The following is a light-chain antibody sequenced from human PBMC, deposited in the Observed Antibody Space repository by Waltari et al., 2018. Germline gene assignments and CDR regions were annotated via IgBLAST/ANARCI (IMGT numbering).Light chain of an antibody. J-gene: IGKJ1*01. CDR3: QQYNNWPRT. CDR2: GAS. CDR1: QSVSSN. Sequence: EIVMTQSPATLSVSPGEGATLSCRASQSVSSNLAWYQQKPGQAPRLLIYGASTRATGSPARFSGSGSGTEFTLTISSMQSEDFAVYYCQQYNNWPRTFGQGTKVEIK. V-gene: IGKV3-15*01.